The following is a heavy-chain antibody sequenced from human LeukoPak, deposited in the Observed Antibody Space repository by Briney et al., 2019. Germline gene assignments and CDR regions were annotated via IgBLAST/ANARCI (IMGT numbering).Heavy chain of an antibody. V-gene: IGHV5-51*01. CDR1: GYTFTSYG. J-gene: IGHJ4*02. CDR2: IYPGDSDT. Sequence: KVSCKASGYTFTSYGISWVRQMPGKGLEWMGIIYPGDSDTRYSPSFQGQVTISADKSISTAYLQWSSLKTSDTAMYYCARNWIAAAAHYFDYWGQGTLVTVSS. CDR3: ARNWIAAAAHYFDY. D-gene: IGHD6-13*01.